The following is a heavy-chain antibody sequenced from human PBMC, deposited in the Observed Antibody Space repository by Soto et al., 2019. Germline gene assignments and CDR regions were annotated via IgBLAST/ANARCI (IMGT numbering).Heavy chain of an antibody. CDR3: ARGDCVGGSCYSLAGSFYYYMDA. D-gene: IGHD2-15*01. V-gene: IGHV3-74*02. CDR1: GFTFRNYW. J-gene: IGHJ6*03. Sequence: EVQLVESGGGLVQPGGSLRLSCAASGFTFRNYWMYWVRQAPGQGLEWVSRFNSDGSVSSYADSVKGRLTISRDNVKNTLYLLMDSLRAEDTAVYYCARGDCVGGSCYSLAGSFYYYMDAWGKWTTVTVFS. CDR2: FNSDGSVS.